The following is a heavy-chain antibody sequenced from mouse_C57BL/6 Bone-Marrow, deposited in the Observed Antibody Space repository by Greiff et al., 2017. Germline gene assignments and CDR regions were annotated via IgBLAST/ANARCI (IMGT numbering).Heavy chain of an antibody. CDR1: GYTFTDYY. CDR3: AREGGYLAWFAY. CDR2: INPYNGGT. V-gene: IGHV1-19*01. Sequence: EVQLQQSGPVLVKPGASVKMSCKASGYTFTDYYMNWVKQSHGKSLEWIGVINPYNGGTSYNQKFKGKATLTVDKSSSTAYMELSSLTSEDSAVYYCAREGGYLAWFAYWGQGTLVTVSA. J-gene: IGHJ3*01. D-gene: IGHD5-1*01.